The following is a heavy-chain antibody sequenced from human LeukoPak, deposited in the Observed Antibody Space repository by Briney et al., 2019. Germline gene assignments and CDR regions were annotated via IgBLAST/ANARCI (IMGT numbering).Heavy chain of an antibody. D-gene: IGHD4-23*01. CDR2: IKQDVNEK. J-gene: IGHJ4*02. CDR3: AREPPQAGDGGNPPSHFDY. V-gene: IGHV3-7*01. Sequence: GGSLRLSCAASGFTFNSYWMSWVRQAPGKGLEWVANIKQDVNEKYYVDSVKGRFTISRDNAKNSLYLQMNSLRAEDTAVYCCAREPPQAGDGGNPPSHFDYWGQGTLVTVSS. CDR1: GFTFNSYW.